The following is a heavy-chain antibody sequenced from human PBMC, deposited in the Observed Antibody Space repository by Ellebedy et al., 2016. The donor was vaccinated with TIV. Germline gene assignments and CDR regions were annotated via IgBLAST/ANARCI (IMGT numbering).Heavy chain of an antibody. CDR3: AKMTHIVVVTANDY. D-gene: IGHD2-21*02. V-gene: IGHV3-23*01. Sequence: GGSLRLSXAASGFTFSSYAMSWVRQAPGKGLEWVSAISGSGGSTYYADSVKGRFTISRDNSKNTLYLQMNSLRAEDTAVYYCAKMTHIVVVTANDYWGQGTLVTVSS. CDR2: ISGSGGST. J-gene: IGHJ4*02. CDR1: GFTFSSYA.